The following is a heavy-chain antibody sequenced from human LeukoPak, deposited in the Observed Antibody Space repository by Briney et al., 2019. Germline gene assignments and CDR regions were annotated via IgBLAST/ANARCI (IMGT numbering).Heavy chain of an antibody. Sequence: PGGSLRLSCAASGFTFSSCAMSWLRQTPQKGLEWVSGISVTGDITYYADSVKGRFTIARDNSRTTLYLQLNSLRADDTAVYYCAKSHITRYPLQYYFDLWGQGAQVIVSS. D-gene: IGHD2-21*01. CDR2: ISVTGDIT. J-gene: IGHJ4*02. V-gene: IGHV3-23*01. CDR1: GFTFSSCA. CDR3: AKSHITRYPLQYYFDL.